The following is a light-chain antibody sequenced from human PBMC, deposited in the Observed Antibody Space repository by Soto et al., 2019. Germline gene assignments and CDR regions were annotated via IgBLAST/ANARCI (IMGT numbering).Light chain of an antibody. CDR3: QKRSNRRIT. CDR1: QSVSSY. J-gene: IGKJ5*01. Sequence: EIVLTQSPATLSLSPGERATLSCRASQSVSSYLAWYQQKPGQAPRLLIYDASNRATDIPARFSGSGSGTDFTLTISSLEPEDSAVYYCQKRSNRRITFGQGTRLEIK. V-gene: IGKV3-11*01. CDR2: DAS.